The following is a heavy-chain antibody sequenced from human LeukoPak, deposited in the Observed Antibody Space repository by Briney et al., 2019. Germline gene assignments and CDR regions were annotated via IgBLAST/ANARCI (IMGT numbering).Heavy chain of an antibody. J-gene: IGHJ5*02. CDR3: ARDPYYAESGDP. V-gene: IGHV3-53*01. D-gene: IGHD3-3*01. Sequence: TGESLRLSCAASGFTVSSHYMTWVRQAPGKGLEYVSIIYSDGNTHYADSVKGRFTLSRDNSKNTLYLQMNSLRAEDTAVYYCARDPYYAESGDPWGQGTLVTVSS. CDR1: GFTVSSHY. CDR2: IYSDGNT.